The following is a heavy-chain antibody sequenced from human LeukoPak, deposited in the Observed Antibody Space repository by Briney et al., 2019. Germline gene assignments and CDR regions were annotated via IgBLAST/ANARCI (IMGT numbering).Heavy chain of an antibody. CDR1: GFTFSSYS. J-gene: IGHJ3*02. V-gene: IGHV3-21*01. Sequence: GGSLRLSCAASGFTFSSYSMNWVRQAPGKGLEWVSSISSSSSYIYYADSVKGRFTISRDNAENSLYLQMNSLRAEDTAVYYCARDRPSGYDSSDAFDIWGQGTMVTVSS. D-gene: IGHD5-12*01. CDR2: ISSSSSYI. CDR3: ARDRPSGYDSSDAFDI.